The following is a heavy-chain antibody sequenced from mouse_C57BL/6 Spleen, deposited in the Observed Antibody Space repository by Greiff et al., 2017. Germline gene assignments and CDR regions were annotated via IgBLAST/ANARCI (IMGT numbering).Heavy chain of an antibody. CDR3: ARGATVVATWYFDV. CDR2: IWTGGGT. V-gene: IGHV2-9-1*01. J-gene: IGHJ1*03. Sequence: VKVVESGPGLVAPSQSLSITCTVSGFSLTSYAISWVRQPPGKGLEWLGVIWTGGGTNYNSALKSRLSISKDNSKSQVFLKMNSLQTDDTARYYCARGATVVATWYFDVWGTGTTVTVSS. D-gene: IGHD1-1*01. CDR1: GFSLTSYA.